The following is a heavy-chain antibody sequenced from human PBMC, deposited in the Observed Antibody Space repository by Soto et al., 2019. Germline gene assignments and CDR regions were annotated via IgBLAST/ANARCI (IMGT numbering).Heavy chain of an antibody. V-gene: IGHV4-61*05. J-gene: IGHJ4*02. CDR1: GDSINSNTYY. D-gene: IGHD3-16*02. Sequence: PSETLSLTCTVSGDSINSNTYYWGWIRQPPGKGLDWVGYIDYSGRTNYNPSLKSRVTISVDTSKNQFSLKLSSVTAADTAVYYCARRVDYVWGSYRYSPYFDYCGQGTLVTVSS. CDR3: ARRVDYVWGSYRYSPYFDY. CDR2: IDYSGRT.